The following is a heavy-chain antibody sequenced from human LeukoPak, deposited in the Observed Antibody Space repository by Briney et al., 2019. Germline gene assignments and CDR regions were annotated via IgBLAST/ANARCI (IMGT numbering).Heavy chain of an antibody. J-gene: IGHJ4*02. CDR3: ARATYYYGSGSYNPFDY. D-gene: IGHD3-10*01. CDR1: GFTFGDYG. V-gene: IGHV3-20*04. Sequence: GGSLRLSCAASGFTFGDYGMSWVRQAPGKGLEWVPGINWNGGSTGYADSVKGRFTISRDNAKNSLYLQMNSLRAEDTALYYCARATYYYGSGSYNPFDYWGQGTLVTVSS. CDR2: INWNGGST.